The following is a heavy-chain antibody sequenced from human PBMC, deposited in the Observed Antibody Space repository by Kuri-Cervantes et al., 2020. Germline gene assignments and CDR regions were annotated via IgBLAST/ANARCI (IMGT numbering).Heavy chain of an antibody. CDR3: ARRVTEVTTGENWFDP. Sequence: KVSCKGSGYSFTSYWIGWVRQMPGKGLEWMGIIYPGDSDTRYSPSFQGRVTISADRSISTAYLQWSSLKASDTAIYYCARRVTEVTTGENWFDPWGEGTLVTVSS. V-gene: IGHV5-51*01. CDR2: IYPGDSDT. D-gene: IGHD4-17*01. CDR1: GYSFTSYW. J-gene: IGHJ5*02.